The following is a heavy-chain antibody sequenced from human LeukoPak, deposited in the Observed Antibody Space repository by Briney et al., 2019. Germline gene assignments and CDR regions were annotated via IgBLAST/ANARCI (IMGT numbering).Heavy chain of an antibody. CDR3: ARALTGAGDY. J-gene: IGHJ4*02. Sequence: GGSLRLSCAASGITVSSNYMRWVRQAPGKGLEWVSVISSDGSTYYADSVEGRFTISRDNSKNTLYLQMNGLRAEDTAVYYCARALTGAGDYWGQGTLVTVSS. CDR1: GITVSSNY. D-gene: IGHD7-27*01. CDR2: ISSDGST. V-gene: IGHV3-66*01.